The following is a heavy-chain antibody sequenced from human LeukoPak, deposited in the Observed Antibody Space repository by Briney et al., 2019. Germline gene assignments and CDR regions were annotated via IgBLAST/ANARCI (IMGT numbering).Heavy chain of an antibody. J-gene: IGHJ4*02. Sequence: GESLRLSCAASGFTFSTYVMHWVRQAPGQGLEWVAVISSDGSNKDYADSVNGRFTISRDNSKNTLYPQMNSLRAEDTAAYYCAKQTHFGIWICFDYWGQGTLVTVSS. CDR1: GFTFSTYV. D-gene: IGHD2-2*03. CDR3: AKQTHFGIWICFDY. CDR2: ISSDGSNK. V-gene: IGHV3-30*18.